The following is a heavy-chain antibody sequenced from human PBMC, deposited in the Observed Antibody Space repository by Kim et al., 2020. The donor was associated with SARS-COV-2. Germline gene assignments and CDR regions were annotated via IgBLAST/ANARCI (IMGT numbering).Heavy chain of an antibody. D-gene: IGHD3-9*01. V-gene: IGHV5-51*01. Sequence: YSPSFQGQVTISADKSISTAYLQWSSLKASDTAMYYCARVLRYFDWLFDYWGQGTLVTVSS. CDR3: ARVLRYFDWLFDY. J-gene: IGHJ4*02.